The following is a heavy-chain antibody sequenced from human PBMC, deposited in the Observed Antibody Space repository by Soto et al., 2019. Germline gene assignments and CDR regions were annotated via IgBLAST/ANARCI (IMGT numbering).Heavy chain of an antibody. J-gene: IGHJ5*02. CDR2: IYHSGST. D-gene: IGHD1-26*01. CDR1: GGSISSGGYS. V-gene: IGHV4-30-2*01. CDR3: ARRRIGGSGSYYEDWFDP. Sequence: SETLSLTCAVSGGSISSGGYSWSWIRQPPGKGLEWIGYIYHSGSTYYNPSLKSRVTISVDRSKNQFSLKLSSVTAADTAVYYCARRRIGGSGSYYEDWFDPWGQGTLVTVSS.